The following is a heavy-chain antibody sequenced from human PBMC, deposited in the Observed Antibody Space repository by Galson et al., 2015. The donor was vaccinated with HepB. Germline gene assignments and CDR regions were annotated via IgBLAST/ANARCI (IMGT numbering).Heavy chain of an antibody. Sequence: SLRLSCAASGFTFSSYAMSWVRQAPGKGLEWVSAISGSGGSTYYADSVKGRFTISRDNSKNTLYLQMNSLRAEDTAVYYCARDYYDFWRGYYVWGPPDVWGQGTTVTVSS. CDR2: ISGSGGST. J-gene: IGHJ6*02. D-gene: IGHD3-3*01. CDR1: GFTFSSYA. V-gene: IGHV3-23*01. CDR3: ARDYYDFWRGYYVWGPPDV.